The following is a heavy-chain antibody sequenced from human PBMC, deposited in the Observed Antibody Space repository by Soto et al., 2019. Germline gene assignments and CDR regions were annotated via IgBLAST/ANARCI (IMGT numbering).Heavy chain of an antibody. CDR1: GYTFTSYC. V-gene: IGHV1-18*04. Sequence: ASVKVSCKASGYTFTSYCISWVRQAPGQGLELMGWISAYNGNTNYAQKLQGRVTMTTDTSTSTAYMELRSLRSDDTAVYYCAIGAEYSISCSYWGHGTLVTVSS. CDR2: ISAYNGNT. D-gene: IGHD6-6*01. J-gene: IGHJ4*01. CDR3: AIGAEYSISCSY.